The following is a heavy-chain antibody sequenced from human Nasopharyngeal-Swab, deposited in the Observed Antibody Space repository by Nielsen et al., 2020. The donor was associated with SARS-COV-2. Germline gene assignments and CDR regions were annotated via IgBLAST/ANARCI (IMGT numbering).Heavy chain of an antibody. CDR2: IGGDGVST. CDR1: GFTFSAYD. V-gene: IGHV3-64*04. J-gene: IGHJ4*02. D-gene: IGHD6-19*01. CDR3: AKGLNIVVAGTGFDY. Sequence: ESLKISCAASGFTFSAYDMHWVRQAPGKRLEFVSTIGGDGVSTYYADSVKGRFTVSRDNSKNTLYLQMNSLRAEDTAVYFCAKGLNIVVAGTGFDYWGQGTRVTVSS.